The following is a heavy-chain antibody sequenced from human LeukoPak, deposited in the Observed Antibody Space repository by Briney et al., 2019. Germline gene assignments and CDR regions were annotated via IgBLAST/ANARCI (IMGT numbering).Heavy chain of an antibody. Sequence: GGSLRLSCAASGFTFSSYSMNWVRQAPGKGLEWVSSISSSSSYIYYADSVKGRFTISRDNAKNSLYLQMNSLRAEDTAVYYCARDLRYFDPDAPTNWGQGTLVTVSS. CDR2: ISSSSSYI. J-gene: IGHJ4*02. V-gene: IGHV3-21*01. CDR1: GFTFSSYS. D-gene: IGHD3-9*01. CDR3: ARDLRYFDPDAPTN.